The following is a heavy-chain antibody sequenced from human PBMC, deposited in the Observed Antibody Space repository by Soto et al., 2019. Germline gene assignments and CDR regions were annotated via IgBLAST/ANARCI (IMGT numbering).Heavy chain of an antibody. CDR2: IYYSGIT. CDR3: ARYKSNYYYGMDV. D-gene: IGHD1-20*01. J-gene: IGHJ6*02. V-gene: IGHV4-59*01. Sequence: QVQLQESGPGLVKPSETLSLTCTVSGGSISSYYWSWIRQPPGKGLGWIGYIYYSGITNYNPSLRSRVTISVDTSKNHFSLKLSSVTAADTAVYYCARYKSNYYYGMDVWGQGTTVTVSS. CDR1: GGSISSYY.